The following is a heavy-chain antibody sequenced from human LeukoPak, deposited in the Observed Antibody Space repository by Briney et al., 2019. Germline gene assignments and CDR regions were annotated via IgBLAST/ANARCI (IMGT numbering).Heavy chain of an antibody. V-gene: IGHV3-30*04. J-gene: IGHJ4*02. CDR1: GFTFSNYA. D-gene: IGHD6-19*01. CDR2: ISYDGSNK. CDR3: ASGWTDYFDY. Sequence: GGSLRLSCAASGFTFSNYAMHWVRQAPGTGLEWVAVISYDGSNKYYADSVKGRFTISRDNSKNTLYLQMNSLRAEDTAVYYCASGWTDYFDYWGQGTLVTVSS.